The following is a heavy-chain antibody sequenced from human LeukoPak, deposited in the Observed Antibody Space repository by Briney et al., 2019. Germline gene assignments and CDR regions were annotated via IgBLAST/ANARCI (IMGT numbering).Heavy chain of an antibody. CDR3: AKDYGGNSDWFDP. V-gene: IGHV3-30*18. J-gene: IGHJ5*02. D-gene: IGHD4-23*01. Sequence: GGSLRLSCAASGFTFISYGMHWVRQAPGKGLEWVAVISYDGSNKYYADSVKGRFPISRDNSKNTPYLQMNSLRAEDTAVYYCAKDYGGNSDWFDPWGQGTLVTVSS. CDR1: GFTFISYG. CDR2: ISYDGSNK.